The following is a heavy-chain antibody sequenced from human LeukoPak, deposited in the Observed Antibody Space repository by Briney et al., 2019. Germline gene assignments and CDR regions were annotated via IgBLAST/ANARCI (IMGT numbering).Heavy chain of an antibody. CDR1: GGSISSSSYY. V-gene: IGHV4-39*06. CDR2: VYYTGAS. J-gene: IGHJ4*02. Sequence: KASETLSLTCTVSGGSISSSSYYWGWIRQPPGKGLEWIGSVYYTGASYYNPSLKSRVTISIDTSKKHFPLKLTSVTAADTAVYYCARGAPPQNWGQGTLVTVS. CDR3: ARGAPPQN.